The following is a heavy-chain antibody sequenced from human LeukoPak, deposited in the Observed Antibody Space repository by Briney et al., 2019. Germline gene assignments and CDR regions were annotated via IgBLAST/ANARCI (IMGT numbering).Heavy chain of an antibody. CDR3: AREYCSSTSCSLADF. J-gene: IGHJ4*02. CDR2: IKQDGSEK. D-gene: IGHD2-2*01. Sequence: AGGSLRLSCAASEFTFSSYWMSWVRQAPGKGLEWVASIKQDGSEKYYVDSVKGRVTISRDNAKNLLYLQMNSLRAEDTAVYYCAREYCSSTSCSLADFWGQGTLVTVSS. V-gene: IGHV3-7*01. CDR1: EFTFSSYW.